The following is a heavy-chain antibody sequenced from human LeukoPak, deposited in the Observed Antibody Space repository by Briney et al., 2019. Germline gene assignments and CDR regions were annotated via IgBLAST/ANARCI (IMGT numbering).Heavy chain of an antibody. CDR2: IYHSGST. CDR1: GGSISSGGYS. Sequence: PSETLSLTCAVSGGSISSGGYSWSWIRQPPGKGLEWIGYIYHSGSTSYKPSLKSRVTISEDTSQNQFSLKLSSVTAADTAVYYCARHTRNHGMEVWGQGTTVTVSS. CDR3: ARHTRNHGMEV. J-gene: IGHJ6*02. D-gene: IGHD1-14*01. V-gene: IGHV4-30-2*05.